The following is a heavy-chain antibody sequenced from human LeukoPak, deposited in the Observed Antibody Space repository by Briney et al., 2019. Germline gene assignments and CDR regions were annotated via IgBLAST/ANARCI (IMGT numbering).Heavy chain of an antibody. D-gene: IGHD3-3*01. V-gene: IGHV5-51*01. CDR3: ARQVKDFWSGYYYFDY. CDR1: GYSFTSYW. J-gene: IGHJ4*02. CDR2: IYPGDSDT. Sequence: GESLKISCKGSGYSFTSYWIGWVRQMPGKGLEWMGIIYPGDSDTRYSPSFQGQVTISADKSISTAYLQWSSLKASDTAMYYCARQVKDFWSGYYYFDYWGQGTLVTVSS.